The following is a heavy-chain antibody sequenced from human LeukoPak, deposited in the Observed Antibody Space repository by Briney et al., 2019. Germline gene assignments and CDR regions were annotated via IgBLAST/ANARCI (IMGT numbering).Heavy chain of an antibody. CDR2: IYYSGST. Sequence: SETLSLTCTVSGGSISSYYWSWIRQPPGKGLEWIGYIYYSGSTNYNPSLKSRVTISVDTSKNQFSLKLSSVTAADTAVYYCARVPPHYDSSGYYYELYFDYWGQGTLVTVSS. CDR3: ARVPPHYDSSGYYYELYFDY. J-gene: IGHJ4*02. D-gene: IGHD3-22*01. CDR1: GGSISSYY. V-gene: IGHV4-59*01.